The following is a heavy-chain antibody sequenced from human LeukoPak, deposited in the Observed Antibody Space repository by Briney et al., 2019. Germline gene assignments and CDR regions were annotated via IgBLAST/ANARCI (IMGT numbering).Heavy chain of an antibody. Sequence: SETLSLTCTVSGGSISSYYWNWIRQPPGKGLEWIGYIYYSGSTNYNPSLTSRVTISVDTSKNQFSLKLSSVTAADTAVYYCAGQVQDYYFDYWGQGTLVTVSS. CDR1: GGSISSYY. CDR2: IYYSGST. D-gene: IGHD2-15*01. V-gene: IGHV4-59*08. J-gene: IGHJ4*02. CDR3: AGQVQDYYFDY.